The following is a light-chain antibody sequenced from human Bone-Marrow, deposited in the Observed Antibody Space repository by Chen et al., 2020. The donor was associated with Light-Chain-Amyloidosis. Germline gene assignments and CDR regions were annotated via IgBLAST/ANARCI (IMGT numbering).Light chain of an antibody. CDR1: SGSIATNY. CDR2: EAD. V-gene: IGLV6-57*01. Sequence: NFMLTQPHSASESPGKTVTIPCTRSSGSIATNYVQWYQQRPGRSPTTGIYEADQRPSGVPDRFSGSIDRSSNSASLTISGLKTEDEADYYCQSYQGSSQGVFGGGTKLTVL. CDR3: QSYQGSSQGV. J-gene: IGLJ3*02.